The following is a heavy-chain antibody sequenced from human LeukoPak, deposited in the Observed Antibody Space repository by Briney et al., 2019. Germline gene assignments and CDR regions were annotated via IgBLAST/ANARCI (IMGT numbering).Heavy chain of an antibody. Sequence: PSETLSLTCAVYGGSFSGYYWSWIRQPPGKGLEWIGEINHSGGTNYNPSLKSRVTISVDTSKNQFSLKLSSVTAADTAVYYCARSLTDDFWSGHNWFDPWGQGTLVTVSS. CDR2: INHSGGT. CDR3: ARSLTDDFWSGHNWFDP. V-gene: IGHV4-34*01. D-gene: IGHD3-3*01. CDR1: GGSFSGYY. J-gene: IGHJ5*02.